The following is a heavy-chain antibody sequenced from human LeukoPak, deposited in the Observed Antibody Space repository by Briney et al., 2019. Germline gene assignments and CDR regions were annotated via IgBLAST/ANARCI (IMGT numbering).Heavy chain of an antibody. D-gene: IGHD1-14*01. Sequence: SETLCLTCTVSGGSISSSTDYWGWIRQPPGKGLEWIANIYYSGSTYHNPSLKSRVTISVDTSKNQFSLRLSSVTAADTAVYYCAGLVRPGWFDPWGQGTLVTVSS. V-gene: IGHV4-39*01. CDR3: AGLVRPGWFDP. CDR1: GGSISSSTDY. J-gene: IGHJ5*02. CDR2: IYYSGST.